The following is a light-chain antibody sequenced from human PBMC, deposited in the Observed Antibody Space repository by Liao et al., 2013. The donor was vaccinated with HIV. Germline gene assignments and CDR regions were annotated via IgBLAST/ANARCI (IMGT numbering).Light chain of an antibody. V-gene: IGLV3-1*01. CDR1: KLRD. Sequence: SYILTQPPSVSVSPGQTASITCSGDKLRDICWYQQKPGQSPVLVIYQDSKRPSGIPERFSGSNSGNTATLTISGTQAMDEADYYCQAWDTNTEVFGGGTKLTVL. CDR3: QAWDTNTEV. J-gene: IGLJ2*01. CDR2: QDS.